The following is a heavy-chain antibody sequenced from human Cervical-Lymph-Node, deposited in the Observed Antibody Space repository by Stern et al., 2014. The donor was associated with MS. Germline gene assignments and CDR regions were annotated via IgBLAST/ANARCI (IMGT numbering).Heavy chain of an antibody. V-gene: IGHV3-9*01. Sequence: EVQLVQSGGGLVQPGRSLRLSCAASGFTFDDYAMHWVRQAPGKGLEWVSGLSWNSGSIGYADSVKGRLTISRDNAQNSLYLQMNSLRAEDTALYYCAKDRNRGYSYGYSYGMDVWGQGTTVTVSS. CDR3: AKDRNRGYSYGYSYGMDV. CDR2: LSWNSGSI. CDR1: GFTFDDYA. D-gene: IGHD5-18*01. J-gene: IGHJ6*02.